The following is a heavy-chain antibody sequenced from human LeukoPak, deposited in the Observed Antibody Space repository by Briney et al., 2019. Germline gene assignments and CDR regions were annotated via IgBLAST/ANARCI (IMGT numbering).Heavy chain of an antibody. V-gene: IGHV3-74*01. D-gene: IGHD5-18*01. Sequence: GGSLRLSCAASGFTFSSYWMHWVRQAPGKGLVWVSRINSDGSSTSYADSVKGRFTISRDNAKKTLYLQMNSLRAEDTAVYYCARVLGYSYGFGFDYWGQGTLVTVSS. CDR1: GFTFSSYW. CDR3: ARVLGYSYGFGFDY. J-gene: IGHJ4*02. CDR2: INSDGSST.